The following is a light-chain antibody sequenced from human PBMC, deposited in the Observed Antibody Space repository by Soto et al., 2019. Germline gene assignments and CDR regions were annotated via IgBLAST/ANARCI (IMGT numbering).Light chain of an antibody. CDR2: GAS. J-gene: IGKJ2*01. V-gene: IGKV3-15*01. CDR3: QHYNDWPVT. Sequence: EVVMTQSPATLSVSPGERATLSCRASQSLSSNLAWYQQKPGQAPRLLIYGASTRATGIPARFSGSGFGTEFTLTISSLQSEDFAVYYCQHYNDWPVTFGQGTKLEIK. CDR1: QSLSSN.